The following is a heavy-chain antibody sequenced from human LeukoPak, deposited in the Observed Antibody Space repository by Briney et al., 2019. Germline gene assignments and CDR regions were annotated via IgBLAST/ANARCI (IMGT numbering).Heavy chain of an antibody. D-gene: IGHD3-10*01. CDR3: ARDRKVRGVMYY. Sequence: SVKVSCKASGGTFSSYAISWVRQAPGQGLEWMGGIIPIFGTANYAQKFQGRVTITADESTSTAYMELSSLRSDDTAVYYCARDRKVRGVMYYWGQGTLVTVSS. V-gene: IGHV1-69*01. J-gene: IGHJ4*02. CDR1: GGTFSSYA. CDR2: IIPIFGTA.